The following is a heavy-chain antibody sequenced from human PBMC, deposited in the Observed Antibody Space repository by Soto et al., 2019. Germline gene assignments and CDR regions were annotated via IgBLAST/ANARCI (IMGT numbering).Heavy chain of an antibody. V-gene: IGHV3-30*18. Sequence: GGSLRLSCAASGFTFSNYDMHWVRQAPGKGLEWVAVISFDGSNNYYADSVKGRFTISRDNSKNTLYLQMNSLRAEDTSVYYCAKEGGLSGSYYISSSYYFDYWGQGTLVTVSS. CDR1: GFTFSNYD. CDR2: ISFDGSNN. J-gene: IGHJ4*02. CDR3: AKEGGLSGSYYISSSYYFDY. D-gene: IGHD1-26*01.